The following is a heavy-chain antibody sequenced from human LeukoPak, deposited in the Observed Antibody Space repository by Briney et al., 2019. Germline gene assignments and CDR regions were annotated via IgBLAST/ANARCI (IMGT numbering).Heavy chain of an antibody. D-gene: IGHD3-3*01. J-gene: IGHJ3*02. CDR2: IYTSGST. CDR1: GGSISSYY. Sequence: SETLSLTCTVSGGSISSYYWSWIRQPAGKGLEWIGRIYTSGSTNYNPSLKSRVTMSVDTSKNQFSLKLSSVTAADTAVYYCAREYDFWSGYYHTGAFDIWGQGTMVTVSS. V-gene: IGHV4-4*07. CDR3: AREYDFWSGYYHTGAFDI.